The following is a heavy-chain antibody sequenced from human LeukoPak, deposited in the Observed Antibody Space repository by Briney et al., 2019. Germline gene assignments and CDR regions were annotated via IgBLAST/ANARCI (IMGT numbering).Heavy chain of an antibody. CDR2: ISSSSSTI. D-gene: IGHD3-3*01. Sequence: PGGSLRLSCAASGFTFSSYNMNWVRQAPGKGLEWVSYISSSSSTIYYADSVKGRFTISRDNAKNSLYLQMNSLRAEDTAVYYCATLEWFDYYYYMDVWGKGTTVTVSS. V-gene: IGHV3-48*01. CDR1: GFTFSSYN. CDR3: ATLEWFDYYYYMDV. J-gene: IGHJ6*03.